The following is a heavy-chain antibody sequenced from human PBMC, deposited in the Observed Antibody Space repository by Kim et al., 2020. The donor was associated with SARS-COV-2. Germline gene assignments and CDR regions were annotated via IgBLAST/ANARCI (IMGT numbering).Heavy chain of an antibody. CDR2: IWYDGSNK. CDR3: ASEVGYYGSGCRAGDSYYYYGMDV. V-gene: IGHV3-33*01. D-gene: IGHD3-10*01. Sequence: GGSLRLSCAASGFTFSSYGMHWVRQAPGKGLEWVAAIWYDGSNKYYADSVKGRFTISRDNSKNTLYLQMNSLRAEDTAVYYCASEVGYYGSGCRAGDSYYYYGMDVWGQGTTVTVSS. CDR1: GFTFSSYG. J-gene: IGHJ6*02.